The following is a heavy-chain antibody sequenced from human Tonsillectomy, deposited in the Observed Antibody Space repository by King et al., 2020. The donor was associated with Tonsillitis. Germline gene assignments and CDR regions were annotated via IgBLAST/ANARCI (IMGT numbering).Heavy chain of an antibody. V-gene: IGHV1-18*01. J-gene: IGHJ1*01. CDR1: GYTFTSYG. CDR2: ISDYNGNT. Sequence: QLVQSGVEVKKPGASVKVSCKASGYTFTSYGISWVRQAPGQGLEWMGWISDYNGNTNYAQKLQGRVTMTTDTSTSTAYMELRSLRSDDTAVYYCARVRLRSSSPVSAEYFRHWGQGTLVIVSS. CDR3: ARVRLRSSSPVSAEYFRH. D-gene: IGHD6-13*01.